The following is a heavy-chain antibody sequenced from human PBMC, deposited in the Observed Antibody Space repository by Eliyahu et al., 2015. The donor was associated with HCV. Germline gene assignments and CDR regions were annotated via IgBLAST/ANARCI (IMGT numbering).Heavy chain of an antibody. D-gene: IGHD4-23*01. CDR1: GFAFSNYS. CDR2: ISKTSTTI. V-gene: IGHV3-48*02. J-gene: IGHJ4*01. CDR3: ARGGGKC. Sequence: EVXLVESGGGLVQXGGSLRLSCAASGFAFSNYSMNWVRQAPGKGLEWVSYISKTSTTIYYADSAKGRFTISRDNAKNSLYLQMNSLKDEDTAVYYCARGGGKCWGHGTLVTVSS.